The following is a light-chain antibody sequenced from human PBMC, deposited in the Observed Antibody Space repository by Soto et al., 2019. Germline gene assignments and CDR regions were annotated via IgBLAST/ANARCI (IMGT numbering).Light chain of an antibody. Sequence: PGERATLSCRASQSISSSYLAWYQQKPGQAPRLLIYGASSRATGIPDRFSGSGSGTDFTLTISRLEPEDFAVYYCQQYGRSPFTFGPGTKVDIK. CDR1: QSISSSY. V-gene: IGKV3-20*01. CDR3: QQYGRSPFT. J-gene: IGKJ3*01. CDR2: GAS.